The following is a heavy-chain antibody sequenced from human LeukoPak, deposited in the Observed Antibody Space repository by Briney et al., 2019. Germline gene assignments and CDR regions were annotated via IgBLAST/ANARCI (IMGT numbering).Heavy chain of an antibody. CDR3: ARQGYCSGGSCYSDY. V-gene: IGHV4-59*08. CDR1: GGSISSYY. D-gene: IGHD2-15*01. J-gene: IGHJ4*02. Sequence: SETLSLTCTASGGSISSYYWSWIRQPPGKGLEWIGYIYYSGSTNYNPSLKSRVTISVDTSKNQFSLKLSSVTAADTAVYYCARQGYCSGGSCYSDYWGQGTLVTVSS. CDR2: IYYSGST.